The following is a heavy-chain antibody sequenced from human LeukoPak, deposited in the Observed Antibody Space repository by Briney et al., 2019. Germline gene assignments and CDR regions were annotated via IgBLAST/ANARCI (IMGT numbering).Heavy chain of an antibody. CDR3: ARDSAGYSSN. V-gene: IGHV3-20*04. CDR1: GFTFDNYG. D-gene: IGHD6-13*01. Sequence: GGSLRLSCAASGFTFDNYGMSWVRQPPGKGLEWVSGINWNGGSTGYADSVKGRFTISRDNDNNPLYLQMNSLRAEDTALYCGARDSAGYSSNWGQGTMVTVCS. CDR2: INWNGGST. J-gene: IGHJ3*01.